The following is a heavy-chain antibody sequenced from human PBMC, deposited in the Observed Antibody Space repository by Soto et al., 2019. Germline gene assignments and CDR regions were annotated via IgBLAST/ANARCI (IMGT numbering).Heavy chain of an antibody. D-gene: IGHD3-10*01. Sequence: GGSLRLSCAASGFTFSSYGMHWVRQAPGKGLEWVAVIWYDGSNKYYADSVKGRFTISRDNSKNTLYLQMNSLRAEDTAVYYCAREFGGSGSRGYYYYGMDVWGQGTTVTVSS. CDR2: IWYDGSNK. V-gene: IGHV3-33*01. CDR1: GFTFSSYG. CDR3: AREFGGSGSRGYYYYGMDV. J-gene: IGHJ6*02.